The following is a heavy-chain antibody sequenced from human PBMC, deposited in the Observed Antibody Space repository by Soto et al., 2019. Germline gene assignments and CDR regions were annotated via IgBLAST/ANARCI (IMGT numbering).Heavy chain of an antibody. Sequence: XGSLGLSCAASGFSLTSSSMNGVRQASGKGLEWISSISASGATIHYADSVKGRFTISRDTAKNSLFLQMNSLRDEDSALYYCARDLTDLANYFFDFWGQGTLVTVSS. V-gene: IGHV3-48*02. CDR2: ISASGATI. CDR1: GFSLTSSS. D-gene: IGHD3-9*01. CDR3: ARDLTDLANYFFDF. J-gene: IGHJ4*02.